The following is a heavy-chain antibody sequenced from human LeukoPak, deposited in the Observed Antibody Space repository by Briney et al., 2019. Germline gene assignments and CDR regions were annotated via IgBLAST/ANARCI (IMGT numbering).Heavy chain of an antibody. J-gene: IGHJ4*02. V-gene: IGHV1-18*01. Sequence: EWMGWIIAYNGNTNYAQKLQGRVTMTTDTSTSTAYMELRSLRSDDTAVYYCARDGRQKVRGVTDYWGREPWSPSPQ. CDR3: ARDGRQKVRGVTDY. CDR2: IIAYNGNT. D-gene: IGHD3-10*01.